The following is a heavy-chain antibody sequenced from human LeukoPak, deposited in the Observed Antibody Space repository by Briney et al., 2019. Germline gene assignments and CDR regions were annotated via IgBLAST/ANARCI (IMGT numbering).Heavy chain of an antibody. V-gene: IGHV1-18*01. CDR2: INAYNGDT. CDR1: GYTFTSYG. Sequence: ASVKVSCKASGYTFTSYGISWVRQAPGQGLEWMAWINAYNGDTNFAQKLQGRVTVTTDTSTGTAYMELRSLRSDDTAVYYCARDLRSSSVYYFDYWGQGTLVTVSS. J-gene: IGHJ4*02. D-gene: IGHD6-6*01. CDR3: ARDLRSSSVYYFDY.